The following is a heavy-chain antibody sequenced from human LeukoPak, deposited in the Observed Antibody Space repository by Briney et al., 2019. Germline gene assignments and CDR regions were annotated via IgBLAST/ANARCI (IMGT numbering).Heavy chain of an antibody. J-gene: IGHJ4*02. V-gene: IGHV3-23*01. Sequence: GGSLRLSCAASGFTFSSYAMSWVRQAPGKGLEWVSGIRATGDITDYADSVKGRFTISRDNSKNTLYLQMNSLRAEDTAVYYCAKEGYYGSGSFPDYWGQGTLVTVSS. CDR3: AKEGYYGSGSFPDY. CDR2: IRATGDIT. D-gene: IGHD3-10*01. CDR1: GFTFSSYA.